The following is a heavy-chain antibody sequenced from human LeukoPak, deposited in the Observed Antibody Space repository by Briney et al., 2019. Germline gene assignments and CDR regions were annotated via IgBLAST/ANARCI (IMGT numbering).Heavy chain of an antibody. V-gene: IGHV3-7*01. CDR1: GFPLSLFW. J-gene: IGHJ4*02. CDR3: ARPYCSGGSCYSPSDY. CDR2: IKPDGSEK. Sequence: GGSLRLSCAASGFPLSLFWATWVRQAPGKGLEWVASIKPDGSEKYYMESVKGRFTISRDNAEDLVYLQMNDLRAEDTAVYYCARPYCSGGSCYSPSDYWGQGTLVTVSS. D-gene: IGHD2-15*01.